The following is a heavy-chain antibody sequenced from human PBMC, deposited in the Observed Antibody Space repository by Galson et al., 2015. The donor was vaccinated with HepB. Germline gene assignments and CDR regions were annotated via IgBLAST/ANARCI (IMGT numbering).Heavy chain of an antibody. D-gene: IGHD2-15*01. CDR2: IIPIFGTA. J-gene: IGHJ6*03. V-gene: IGHV1-69*13. CDR3: ARVQGYCSGGSCYSERGGNYYYYMDV. CDR1: GGTFSSYA. Sequence: SVKVSCKASGGTFSSYAISWVRQAPGQGLEWMGGIIPIFGTANYAQKFQGRVTITADESTSTAYMELSSLRSEDTAVYYCARVQGYCSGGSCYSERGGNYYYYMDVWGKGTTVTVSS.